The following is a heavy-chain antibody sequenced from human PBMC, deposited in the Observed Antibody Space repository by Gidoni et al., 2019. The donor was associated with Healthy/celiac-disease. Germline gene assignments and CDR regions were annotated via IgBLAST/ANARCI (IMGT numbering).Heavy chain of an antibody. V-gene: IGHV3-11*01. CDR2: ISSSGSTI. D-gene: IGHD2-21*01. CDR3: ARESRAYCGGDCYYHYYYMDV. J-gene: IGHJ6*03. Sequence: QVQLVESGGGLVKPGVSLRLPCAAAGFTFRDYYMSWLRQAPGKGLEWVSYISSSGSTIYYADAVKGRFTISRDNAKNSLYLQMNSLRAEDTAVYYCARESRAYCGGDCYYHYYYMDVWGKGTTVTVSS. CDR1: GFTFRDYY.